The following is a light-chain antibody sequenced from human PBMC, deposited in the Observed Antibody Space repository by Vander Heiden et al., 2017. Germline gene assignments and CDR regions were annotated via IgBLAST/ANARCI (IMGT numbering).Light chain of an antibody. V-gene: IGLV2-14*03. J-gene: IGLJ1*01. CDR3: TSSTSSSPHYF. CDR1: SSDIGAYDY. Sequence: QSALTQPASVSGSPGQSITISCTGTSSDIGAYDYVSWYQHHPGKSPKLMIYDVSSRPSGVSDRFSGSKSANTASLTISGLQAEDEADYYCTSSTSSSPHYFFGTGTKVTVL. CDR2: DVS.